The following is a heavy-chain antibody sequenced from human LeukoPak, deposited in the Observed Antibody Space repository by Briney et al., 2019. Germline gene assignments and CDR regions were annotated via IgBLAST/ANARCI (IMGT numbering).Heavy chain of an antibody. J-gene: IGHJ4*02. CDR1: GGSISSYY. V-gene: IGHV4-4*07. D-gene: IGHD1-1*01. CDR3: ARVRRYTNWPPFDY. CDR2: IYTSGST. Sequence: SETLSLTCTVSGGSISSYYWSWIRQPAGKGLEWIGRIYTSGSTNYNPSLKSRVTISVDTSKNQFSLKLSSVTAADMAVYYCARVRRYTNWPPFDYWGQGTLVTVSS.